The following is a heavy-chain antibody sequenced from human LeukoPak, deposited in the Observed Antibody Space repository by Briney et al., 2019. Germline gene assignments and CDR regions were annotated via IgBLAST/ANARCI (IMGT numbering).Heavy chain of an antibody. Sequence: SETLSLTCTVSGAPISSGAYYWSWVRQPAGKGLEWIGRIYTSGSTNYNPSLKSRVTISLDTSQNQLSFRLTSVTAADTAMYYCTREGYDNGDYWGQGALVTVSS. J-gene: IGHJ4*02. CDR1: GAPISSGAYY. V-gene: IGHV4-61*02. CDR2: IYTSGST. CDR3: TREGYDNGDY. D-gene: IGHD3-16*01.